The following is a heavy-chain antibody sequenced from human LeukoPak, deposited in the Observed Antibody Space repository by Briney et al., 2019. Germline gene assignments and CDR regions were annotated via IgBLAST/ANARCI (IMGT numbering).Heavy chain of an antibody. V-gene: IGHV3-43D*03. CDR2: ISWDGGST. CDR3: AKGDRARPTYYYDSSGYYGEGFDP. CDR1: GFTFSSYA. J-gene: IGHJ5*02. D-gene: IGHD3-22*01. Sequence: PGGAVRLSCAASGFTFSSYARHWVRQAPGKGLEGVSLISWDGGSTYYADSVKGRFTISRHNSKTSLYLQMNSLRAEDTALYYCAKGDRARPTYYYDSSGYYGEGFDPWGQGTLVTVSS.